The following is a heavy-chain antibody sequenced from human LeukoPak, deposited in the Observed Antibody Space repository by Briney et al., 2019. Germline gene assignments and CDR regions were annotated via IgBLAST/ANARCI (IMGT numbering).Heavy chain of an antibody. D-gene: IGHD6-6*01. CDR2: IYYSGST. CDR3: ARDDSSSFG. CDR1: GGSISSSSYH. Sequence: SETLSLTCTVSGGSISSSSYHWGWIRQPPGKGLEWIGSIYYSGSTYYNPSLKSRVTISVDTSKNQFSLKLSSVTAADTAVYYCARDDSSSFGWGQGTLVTVSS. J-gene: IGHJ4*02. V-gene: IGHV4-39*07.